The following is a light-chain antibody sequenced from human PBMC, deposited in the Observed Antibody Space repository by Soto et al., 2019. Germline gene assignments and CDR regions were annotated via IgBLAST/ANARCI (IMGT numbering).Light chain of an antibody. V-gene: IGKV3-20*01. CDR3: QQYGSWT. J-gene: IGKJ1*01. CDR1: QTISSNN. CDR2: VTS. Sequence: EIVLTQSPGTLSVSPGERATLSCRASQTISSNNLAWYQQKPGQAPSLLIYVTSSRATGIPDRFSGSGSGTDFTLTISRMEPDDSAIYYCQQYGSWTFGQGTKVEI.